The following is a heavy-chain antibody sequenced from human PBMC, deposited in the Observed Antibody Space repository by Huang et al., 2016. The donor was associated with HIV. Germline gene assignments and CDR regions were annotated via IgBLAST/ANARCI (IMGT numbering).Heavy chain of an antibody. CDR3: TRGGLNMVRCFRAMDV. CDR1: GGSFTGYY. Sequence: QVQLQQWGAGLLKPSETLSLTCAVYGGSFTGYYWTWIRQPPGKGLEWIGEINHNRSNIYNPFLKCRVTMSIDTSKNQFSLKLTAVAAADTAVNYCTRGGLNMVRCFRAMDVWGKGTTVTVSS. J-gene: IGHJ6*03. CDR2: INHNRSN. V-gene: IGHV4-34*01. D-gene: IGHD3-10*01.